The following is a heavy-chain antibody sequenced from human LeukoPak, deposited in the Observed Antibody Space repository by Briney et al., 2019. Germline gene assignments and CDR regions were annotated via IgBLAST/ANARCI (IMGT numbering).Heavy chain of an antibody. Sequence: SLKLSCKASGVTFSSYAISWVRQAPGQGLEWMGGISPIFGTANYAQKFQGRVTITADESTSTAYMELSSLRSEDTAVYYCARDAAPTILGVVTLDYWGQGTLVTVSS. CDR3: ARDAAPTILGVVTLDY. CDR2: ISPIFGTA. J-gene: IGHJ4*02. CDR1: GVTFSSYA. D-gene: IGHD3-3*01. V-gene: IGHV1-69*01.